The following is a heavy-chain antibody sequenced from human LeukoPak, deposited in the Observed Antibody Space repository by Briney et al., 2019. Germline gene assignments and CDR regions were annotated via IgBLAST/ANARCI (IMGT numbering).Heavy chain of an antibody. CDR2: IKQDESEK. CDR1: GFIFSNYW. CDR3: ARDKIVGATVLDY. D-gene: IGHD1-26*01. J-gene: IGHJ4*02. V-gene: IGHV3-7*01. Sequence: GGSLRLSCAASGFIFSNYWMSWVRQAPGKGLEWVANIKQDESEKYYVDSVKGRFTISRDNAKNSLFLQMNSLRAEDTAVYYCARDKIVGATVLDYWGQGSLVTVSS.